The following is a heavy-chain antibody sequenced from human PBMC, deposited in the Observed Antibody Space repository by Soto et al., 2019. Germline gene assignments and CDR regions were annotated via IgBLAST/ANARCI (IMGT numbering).Heavy chain of an antibody. D-gene: IGHD3-9*01. CDR3: ARTLDFDWLEQLDAFDI. CDR1: GGSISSYY. CDR2: IYYSGST. J-gene: IGHJ3*02. Sequence: PSETLSLTCTVSGGSISSYYWSWIRQPPGKGLEWIGYIYYSGSTNYNPSLKSRVTISVDTSKNQFSLKLSSVTAADTAVYYCARTLDFDWLEQLDAFDIWGQGTMVTVSS. V-gene: IGHV4-59*12.